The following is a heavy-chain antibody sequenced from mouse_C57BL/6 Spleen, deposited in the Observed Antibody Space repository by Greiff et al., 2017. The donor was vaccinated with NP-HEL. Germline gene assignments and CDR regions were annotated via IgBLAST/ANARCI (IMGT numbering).Heavy chain of an antibody. D-gene: IGHD1-1*01. J-gene: IGHJ3*01. CDR3: ARGYGSKAWFAY. CDR1: GYTFTDYN. V-gene: IGHV1-22*01. Sequence: VQLQQSGPELVKPGASVKMSCKASGYTFTDYNMHWVKQSHGKSLEWIGYINPNNGGTSYNQKFKGKATLTVNKSSSTAYMELRSLTSEESAVYYCARGYGSKAWFAYWGQGTLVTVSA. CDR2: INPNNGGT.